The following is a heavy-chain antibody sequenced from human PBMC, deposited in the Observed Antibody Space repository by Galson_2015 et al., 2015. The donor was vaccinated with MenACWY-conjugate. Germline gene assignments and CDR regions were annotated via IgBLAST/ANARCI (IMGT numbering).Heavy chain of an antibody. CDR3: ARTAGSVPP. CDR2: ISATSATI. J-gene: IGHJ5*02. V-gene: IGHV3-21*01. D-gene: IGHD6-13*01. Sequence: LRLSCAASGFPFSSFSMNWVRQAPGQGLEWVSSISATSATIYYADSVKGRFTISRDNAKNSLYLQMNSLRAEDTAVYYCARTAGSVPPWGLGTLVTVSS. CDR1: GFPFSSFS.